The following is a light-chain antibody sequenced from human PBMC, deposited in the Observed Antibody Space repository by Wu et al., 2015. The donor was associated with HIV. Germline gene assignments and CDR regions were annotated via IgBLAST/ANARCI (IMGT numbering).Light chain of an antibody. CDR2: GAS. Sequence: EIVMTQSPATLSLSPGERATLSCRASQNLNSNLAWYQQKPGQAPRLLMYGASSRATGVPARFSGSGSGTEFTLTISSLQSEDFAVYYCQQYKNWPPYSFGQGTKLGIK. V-gene: IGKV3-15*01. CDR1: QNLNSN. J-gene: IGKJ2*03. CDR3: QQYKNWPPYS.